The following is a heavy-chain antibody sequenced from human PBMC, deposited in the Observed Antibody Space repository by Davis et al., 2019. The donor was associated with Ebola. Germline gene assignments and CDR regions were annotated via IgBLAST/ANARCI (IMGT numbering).Heavy chain of an antibody. CDR1: GYTFTSYA. Sequence: SCKASGYTFTSYAMHWVRQAPGKGLEWVAVISYDGSNKYYADSVKGRFTISRDNSKNTLYLQMNSLRAEDTAVYYCARDQVGSPFGELLDYYYYYGMDVWGQGTTVTVSS. CDR3: ARDQVGSPFGELLDYYYYYGMDV. V-gene: IGHV3-30-3*01. D-gene: IGHD3-10*01. CDR2: ISYDGSNK. J-gene: IGHJ6*02.